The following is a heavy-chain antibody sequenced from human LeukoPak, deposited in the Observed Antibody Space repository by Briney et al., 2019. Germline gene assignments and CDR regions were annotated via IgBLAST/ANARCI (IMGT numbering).Heavy chain of an antibody. CDR1: GGSISGSH. V-gene: IGHV4-59*01. CDR3: ARHCSGGSCFSSFDY. D-gene: IGHD2-15*01. CDR2: IHYTGST. J-gene: IGHJ4*02. Sequence: SETLSLTCLVSGGSISGSHWSWIRQPPGKGLEWIGYIHYTGSTDYNPSLRSRVTLSIDMSKNQFSLRLSSVTAADTAVYYCARHCSGGSCFSSFDYWGQGTLVTVSS.